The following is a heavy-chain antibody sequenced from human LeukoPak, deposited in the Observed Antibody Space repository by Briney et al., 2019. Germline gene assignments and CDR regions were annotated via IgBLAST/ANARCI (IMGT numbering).Heavy chain of an antibody. Sequence: GSLRLSCAASGFTFSDFSMYWGRQAPGKGLEWLSYISNSGGTIWYADSVQGQFTSQRDNDEKSLYLQMNSLRDEDTAVYYCATVRYNDGSLPVDYWGRGTLVNV. D-gene: IGHD1-14*01. CDR3: ATVRYNDGSLPVDY. J-gene: IGHJ4*02. V-gene: IGHV3-48*02. CDR1: GFTFSDFS. CDR2: ISNSGGTI.